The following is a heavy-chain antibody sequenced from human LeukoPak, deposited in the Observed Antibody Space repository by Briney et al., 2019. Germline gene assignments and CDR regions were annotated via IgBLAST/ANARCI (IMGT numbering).Heavy chain of an antibody. Sequence: PSETLSLTCSVSGGSISSYYWSWIRQPPGKGLEWIVYIYDSGSTSYNPSLQNRVTISIDTSKNHFSLRLTSVTAADTAVYYCARGGSYYDFWSGYYDYYYYMDVWGKGTTVTVSS. V-gene: IGHV4-59*01. CDR3: ARGGSYYDFWSGYYDYYYYMDV. D-gene: IGHD3-3*01. J-gene: IGHJ6*03. CDR1: GGSISSYY. CDR2: IYDSGST.